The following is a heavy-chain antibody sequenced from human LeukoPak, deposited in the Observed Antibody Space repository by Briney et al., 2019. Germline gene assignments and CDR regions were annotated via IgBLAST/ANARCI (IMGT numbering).Heavy chain of an antibody. CDR3: ARDGSYGSGSYCLDY. V-gene: IGHV3-74*01. CDR1: GFTFSSYW. J-gene: IGHJ4*02. D-gene: IGHD3-10*01. Sequence: GGSLRLSRAASGFTFSSYWMHWVRQAPGKGLVWVSRINSDGSSTSYADSVKGRFTISRDNAKSTLYLQMNSLRAEDTAVYYCARDGSYGSGSYCLDYWGQGTLVTVSS. CDR2: INSDGSST.